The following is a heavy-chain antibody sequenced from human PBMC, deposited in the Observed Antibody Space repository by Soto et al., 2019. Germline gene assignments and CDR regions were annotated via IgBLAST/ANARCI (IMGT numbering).Heavy chain of an antibody. V-gene: IGHV3-7*05. CDR1: GFSFSRYW. Sequence: GGSLRLSCAASGFSFSRYWMSWVRQAPGKGLELVANIKQDGSEKYYVDSVKGRFTISRDNARNSLYLQLNSLRAEDTAVYYCARTVTIFGVPTTADYWGQGTLVTVSS. D-gene: IGHD3-3*01. CDR2: IKQDGSEK. CDR3: ARTVTIFGVPTTADY. J-gene: IGHJ4*02.